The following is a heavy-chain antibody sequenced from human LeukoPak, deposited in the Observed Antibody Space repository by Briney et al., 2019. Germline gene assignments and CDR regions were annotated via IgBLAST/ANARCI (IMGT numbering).Heavy chain of an antibody. CDR2: IWYDGSNK. CDR1: GFTFW. Sequence: LAGGSLRLSCAASGFTFWMSWVRQAPGKGLEWVAVIWYDGSNKYYADSVKGRFTISRDNSKNTLYLQMNSLRAEDTAVYYCARARGSGSPFDYWGQGTLVTVSS. D-gene: IGHD3-10*01. J-gene: IGHJ4*02. CDR3: ARARGSGSPFDY. V-gene: IGHV3-33*08.